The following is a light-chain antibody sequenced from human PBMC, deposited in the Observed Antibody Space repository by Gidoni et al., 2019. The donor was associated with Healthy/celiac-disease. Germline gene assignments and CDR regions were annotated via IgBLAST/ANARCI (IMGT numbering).Light chain of an antibody. CDR3: SSYTSSILYV. CDR1: SSDVGGYNY. J-gene: IGLJ1*01. Sequence: QSALTQPASVSGSHGQSITISCTGTSSDVGGYNYVSWYQQHPGKAPKLMIFDVTNRPSWVSNRFSGSKSGNTASLTISGLQAEDEADYYCSSYTSSILYVFGTGTKVTVL. CDR2: DVT. V-gene: IGLV2-14*03.